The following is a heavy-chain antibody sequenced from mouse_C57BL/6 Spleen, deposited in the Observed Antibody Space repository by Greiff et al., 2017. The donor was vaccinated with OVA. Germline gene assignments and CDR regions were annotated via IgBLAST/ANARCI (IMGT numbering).Heavy chain of an antibody. CDR2: IYPGDGDT. D-gene: IGHD2-5*01. Sequence: VQLQQSGAELVKPGASVKISCKASGYAFSSYWMNWVKQRPGKGLEWIGQIYPGDGDTNYNGKFKGKATLTADKSSSTAYMQLSSLTSEDSAVYFCAREAYYSNYPYAMDYWGQGTSVTVSS. J-gene: IGHJ4*01. CDR1: GYAFSSYW. V-gene: IGHV1-80*01. CDR3: AREAYYSNYPYAMDY.